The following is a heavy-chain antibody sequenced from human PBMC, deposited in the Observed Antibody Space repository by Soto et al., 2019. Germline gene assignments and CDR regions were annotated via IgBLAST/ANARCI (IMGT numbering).Heavy chain of an antibody. V-gene: IGHV4-31*03. CDR2: IYYSGST. CDR3: ARAHMGYYGMDV. J-gene: IGHJ6*02. CDR1: GGSISSGGYY. Sequence: QVQLQESGPGLVKPSQTLSLTCTVSGGSISSGGYYWSWIRQHPGKGLEWIGYIYYSGSTYYNPSLKSRVTISVDTSKNQIFLKLSSVTAAHTAVYYCARAHMGYYGMDVWGQGTTVTVSS.